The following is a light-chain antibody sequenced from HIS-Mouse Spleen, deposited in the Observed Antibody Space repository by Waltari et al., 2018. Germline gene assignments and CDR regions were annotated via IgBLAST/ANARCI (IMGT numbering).Light chain of an antibody. J-gene: IGKJ2*01. V-gene: IGKV4-1*01. CDR2: WSS. Sequence: DIVMTQSPDSLAVSLGERATINCKSSQSVLYSSNNKNYLAWYQQQPGQPPKLLIYWSSTRESGVPDRFSGSWSGTDFTLTISSLQAEDVAVYYCQQYYSTPYTFGQGTKLEIK. CDR3: QQYYSTPYT. CDR1: QSVLYSSNNKNY.